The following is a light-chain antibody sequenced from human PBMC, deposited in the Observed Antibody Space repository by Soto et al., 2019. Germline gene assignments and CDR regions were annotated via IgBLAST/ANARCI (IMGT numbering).Light chain of an antibody. CDR1: QSVSSN. Sequence: IVMTQSPATLSVSPGERATRSCRASQSVSSNLAWYQQKPGQTPKLLIYVASTRATGIPARFSGSGSGTEFTLTFSSLQSEDFAVYYCQQYNVWPLTFGGGTKVEFK. J-gene: IGKJ4*01. CDR2: VAS. CDR3: QQYNVWPLT. V-gene: IGKV3-15*01.